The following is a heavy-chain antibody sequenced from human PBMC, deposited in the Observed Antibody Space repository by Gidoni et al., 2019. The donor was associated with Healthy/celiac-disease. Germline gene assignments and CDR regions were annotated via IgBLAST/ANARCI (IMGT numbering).Heavy chain of an antibody. CDR1: VGSISSSRYY. Sequence: QLQLQESGPGLVKPSATLSLTCTVSVGSISSSRYYWGWIRQPPWKGREWIGSIYYSGSTYYNPSLKSRVTISVDTSKNQFSLKLSSVTAADTAVYYCARELKSGYYSSDFDYWGQGTLVTVSS. V-gene: IGHV4-39*07. D-gene: IGHD3-22*01. J-gene: IGHJ4*02. CDR3: ARELKSGYYSSDFDY. CDR2: IYYSGST.